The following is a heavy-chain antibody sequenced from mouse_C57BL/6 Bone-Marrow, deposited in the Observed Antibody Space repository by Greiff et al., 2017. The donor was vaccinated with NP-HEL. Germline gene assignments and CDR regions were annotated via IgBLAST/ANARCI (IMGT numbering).Heavy chain of an antibody. CDR2: IDPANGDT. D-gene: IGHD1-1*02. CDR1: GFNFNDDY. V-gene: IGHV14-4*01. J-gene: IGHJ2*01. Sequence: EVKLQQPGAELVRPGASVKLSCTASGFNFNDDYMHWVKQRPEQGLEWIGWIDPANGDTEYDSKFQGKATLTADTSSNTAYLQLSSLTSEDTAVFSCSTYASGSYDYWGQGTTLTVSA. CDR3: STYASGSYDY.